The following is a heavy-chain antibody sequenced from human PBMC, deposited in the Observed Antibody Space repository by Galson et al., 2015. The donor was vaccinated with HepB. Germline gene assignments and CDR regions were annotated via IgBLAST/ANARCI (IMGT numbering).Heavy chain of an antibody. CDR2: ISTSSTYI. CDR3: ARVHRENSSAWYYFDH. D-gene: IGHD6-19*01. V-gene: IGHV3-21*01. Sequence: SLRLSCAASGFTFRSYTMNWVRQAPGKGLEWVSSISTSSTYIYYADSVKGRFTLSRDNARNSVYLQLNSLRAEDTAVYYCARVHRENSSAWYYFDHWGQGTLVTVSS. J-gene: IGHJ4*02. CDR1: GFTFRSYT.